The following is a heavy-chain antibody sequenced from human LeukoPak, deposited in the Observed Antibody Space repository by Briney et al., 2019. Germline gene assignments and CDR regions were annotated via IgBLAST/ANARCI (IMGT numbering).Heavy chain of an antibody. D-gene: IGHD2-2*01. J-gene: IGHJ5*02. CDR2: ISYDGSNK. CDR3: AREANIVVVPATGGFDP. Sequence: PGRSLRLSCAASGFTFSSYAMHWVRQAPGKGLEWVAVISYDGSNKYYADSVKGRFTISRDNPKNTLYLQMNSLRAEDTAVYYCAREANIVVVPATGGFDPWGQGTLVTVSS. CDR1: GFTFSSYA. V-gene: IGHV3-30*04.